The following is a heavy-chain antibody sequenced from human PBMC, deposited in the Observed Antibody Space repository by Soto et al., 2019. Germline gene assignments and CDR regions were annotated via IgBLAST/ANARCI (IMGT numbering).Heavy chain of an antibody. D-gene: IGHD3-10*01. CDR1: GFTFSSYN. Sequence: QVQLVESGGGVVPPGGSLRVSCVASGFTFSSYNMHWVRQAPGEGLEWVAVISFDGANTFYGDSVKGRFTISRDISRDTLYLQMSSLRDEDTAIYYCARDGYNRGGFDYWGQGTLVTVSS. CDR2: ISFDGANT. J-gene: IGHJ4*02. CDR3: ARDGYNRGGFDY. V-gene: IGHV3-30-3*01.